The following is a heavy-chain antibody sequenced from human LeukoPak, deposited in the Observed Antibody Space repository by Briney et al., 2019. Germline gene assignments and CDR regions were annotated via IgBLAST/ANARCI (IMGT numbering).Heavy chain of an antibody. CDR3: ARDCSSTSCYTPWGYYYNGMDV. V-gene: IGHV3-21*01. Sequence: GGSLRLSCAASGFTFSSYSMNWVRQAPGKGLEWVSSISSSSSYIYYADSVKGRFTISRDNAKNSLYLQMNSLRAEDTAVYYCARDCSSTSCYTPWGYYYNGMDVWGQGTTVTVSS. CDR1: GFTFSSYS. J-gene: IGHJ6*02. D-gene: IGHD2-2*02. CDR2: ISSSSSYI.